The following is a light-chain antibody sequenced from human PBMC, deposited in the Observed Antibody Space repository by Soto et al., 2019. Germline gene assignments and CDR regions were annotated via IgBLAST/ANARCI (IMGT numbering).Light chain of an antibody. J-gene: IGKJ1*01. CDR2: AAT. V-gene: IGKV1D-8*03. CDR1: QGISSY. CDR3: QQYYNFSPT. Sequence: VIWMTQSPSLLSASTGDRVTISCRMSQGISSYVAWFQEDPGKAPDLLIYAATSLQSGLPSKFSGSGSVTDFSLTISCLQSEDFASYYCQQYYNFSPTFGQATKVEIK.